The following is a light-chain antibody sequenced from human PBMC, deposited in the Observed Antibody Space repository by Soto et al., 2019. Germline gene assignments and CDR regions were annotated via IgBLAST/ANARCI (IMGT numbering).Light chain of an antibody. CDR3: QQYKDWPPYT. CDR1: QSITTD. Sequence: EIVMTQSPDTLSVSPGESVRLSCRASQSITTDLAWYQHRPGQPPRLLIYAASTRATGVPARFSGSGSGTEFTLTIDSLQSEDFAVYSCQQYKDWPPYTFGQGTKVEIK. J-gene: IGKJ2*01. CDR2: AAS. V-gene: IGKV3-15*01.